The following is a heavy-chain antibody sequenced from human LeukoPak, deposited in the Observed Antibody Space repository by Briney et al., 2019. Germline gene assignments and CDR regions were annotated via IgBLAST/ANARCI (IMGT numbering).Heavy chain of an antibody. CDR2: ISYDGSNK. D-gene: IGHD5-12*01. CDR3: AKAPRDIVATVFFDY. CDR1: GFTFSSYG. Sequence: GGSLRLSCAASGFTFSSYGMHWVRQAPGKGLEWVAAISYDGSNKYYADSVKGRFTISRDNSKNTLYLQMNSLRAEDTAVYYCAKAPRDIVATVFFDYWGQGTLVTVSS. J-gene: IGHJ4*02. V-gene: IGHV3-30*18.